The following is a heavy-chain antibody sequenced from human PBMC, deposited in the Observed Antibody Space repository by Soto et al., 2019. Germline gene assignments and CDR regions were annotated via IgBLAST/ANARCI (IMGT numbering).Heavy chain of an antibody. CDR2: ISYDGSNK. CDR1: GFTFSSYG. J-gene: IGHJ4*02. Sequence: QVQLVESGGGVVQPGRSLRLSCAASGFTFSSYGMHWVRQAPGKGLEWVAVISYDGSNKYYADSVKGRLTISRDNSKNTLYLQMNSLRAEDTAVYYCAKDRRGDSYNFDQWGQGTLVTVSS. CDR3: AKDRRGDSYNFDQ. V-gene: IGHV3-30*18. D-gene: IGHD2-21*02.